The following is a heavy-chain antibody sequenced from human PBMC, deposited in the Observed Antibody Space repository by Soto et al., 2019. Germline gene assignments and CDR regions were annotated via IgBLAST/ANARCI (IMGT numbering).Heavy chain of an antibody. D-gene: IGHD3-3*01. J-gene: IGHJ6*02. CDR3: AEDQSSIFRSGSGMDV. Sequence: GGSLRLSCAASGFTFRNFVMHWVRQAPGKGLEWVAVISYAGNNIYYADSVKGRFTISRDNSGNTLYLEMSSLRGEDTAVYYCAEDQSSIFRSGSGMDVWGQGTTVTVSS. CDR2: ISYAGNNI. CDR1: GFTFRNFV. V-gene: IGHV3-30*18.